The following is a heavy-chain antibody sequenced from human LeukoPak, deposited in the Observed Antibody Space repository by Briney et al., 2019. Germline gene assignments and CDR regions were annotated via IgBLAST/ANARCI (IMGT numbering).Heavy chain of an antibody. CDR2: IYYSGST. CDR1: GGSISSYY. CDR3: ARFNYGVVRGVIMYWFDP. V-gene: IGHV4-59*08. Sequence: PSETLSLTCTVSGGSISSYYWSWIRQPPGKGLEWIGYIYYSGSTNYNPSLKSRVTISVDTSKNQFSLKLSSVTAADTAVYYCARFNYGVVRGVIMYWFDPWGQGTLVTVSS. J-gene: IGHJ5*02. D-gene: IGHD3-10*01.